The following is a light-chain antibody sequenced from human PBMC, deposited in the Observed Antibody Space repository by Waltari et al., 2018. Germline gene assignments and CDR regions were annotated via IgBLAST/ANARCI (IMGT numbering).Light chain of an antibody. CDR3: HSRVVSNVRGA. CDR2: GKD. J-gene: IGLJ2*01. V-gene: IGLV3-19*01. CDR1: SLRRYD. Sequence: SSELTQDPAVSVALGQTVRITCQGESLRRYDASWYQQKPGQAPILVIYGKDNRPSGIPDRFSGSTSGNTASLTITGSQAEDEADYYCHSRVVSNVRGAFGGGTKLTVL.